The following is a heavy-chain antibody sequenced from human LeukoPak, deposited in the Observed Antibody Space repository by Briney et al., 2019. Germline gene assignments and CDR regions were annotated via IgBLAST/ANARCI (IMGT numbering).Heavy chain of an antibody. Sequence: GGSLRLSCAASGFSFSGSWMNWVRQAPGKGLEWVSYISSSSSTIYYADSVKGRFTISRDNAKNSLYLQMNSLRAEDTAVYYCASPKGFYGDYSNYYYMDVWGKGTTVTVSS. CDR3: ASPKGFYGDYSNYYYMDV. CDR2: ISSSSSTI. CDR1: GFSFSGSW. V-gene: IGHV3-48*01. J-gene: IGHJ6*03. D-gene: IGHD4-17*01.